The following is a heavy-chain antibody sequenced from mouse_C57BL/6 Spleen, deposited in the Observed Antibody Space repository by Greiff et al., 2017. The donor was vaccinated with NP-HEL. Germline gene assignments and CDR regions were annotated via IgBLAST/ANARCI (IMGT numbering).Heavy chain of an antibody. V-gene: IGHV1-82*01. J-gene: IGHJ4*01. CDR3: ARKEGNAMDY. Sequence: QVQLQQSGPELVKPGASVKISCKASGYAFSSSWMNWVKQRPGKGLEWIGRIYPGDGDTNYNGKFKGKATLTADKSSSTAYMQLSSLTSEDSAVYFCARKEGNAMDYWGQGTSVTVSS. CDR2: IYPGDGDT. CDR1: GYAFSSSW.